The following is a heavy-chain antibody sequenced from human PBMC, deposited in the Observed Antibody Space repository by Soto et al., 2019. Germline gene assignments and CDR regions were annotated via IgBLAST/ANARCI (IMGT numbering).Heavy chain of an antibody. V-gene: IGHV3-21*01. J-gene: IGHJ4*02. CDR1: GFTFSSYS. CDR3: AREGINNYNEYYFDS. Sequence: VGSLRLSCAASGFTFSSYSMNWVHQAPGKGLEWVSSISGSGNYTHYADFLRGRFTISRDNAKTSLYLQMNSLRAEDTAVYYCAREGINNYNEYYFDSWGQGTVVTVSS. D-gene: IGHD4-4*01. CDR2: ISGSGNYT.